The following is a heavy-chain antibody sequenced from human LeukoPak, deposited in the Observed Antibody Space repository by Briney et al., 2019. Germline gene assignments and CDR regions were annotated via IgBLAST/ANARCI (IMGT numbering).Heavy chain of an antibody. D-gene: IGHD3-16*01. CDR1: GFSFSTYG. V-gene: IGHV3-30*19. Sequence: GGSLRLSCAASGFSFSTYGMHWVRQAPGKGLEWVAVISYDGSSKYYADSVKGRFTISRDNSKNTLYLQMNSLRPEDTAVYFWARVWGVTDYLDYWGQGTLVTVSS. CDR2: ISYDGSSK. CDR3: ARVWGVTDYLDY. J-gene: IGHJ4*02.